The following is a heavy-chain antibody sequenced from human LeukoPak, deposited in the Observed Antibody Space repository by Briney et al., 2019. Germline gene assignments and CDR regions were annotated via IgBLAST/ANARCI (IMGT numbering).Heavy chain of an antibody. Sequence: ASVKVSCKASGYTFTSYDINWVRQATGQGLEWMGWMYPNSGNTGYAQKFQGRVTITRNTSISTAYMELSSLRSEDTAVYYCARGGLRFWVWLFDYWGQGTLATVSS. CDR1: GYTFTSYD. J-gene: IGHJ4*02. D-gene: IGHD3-3*01. CDR3: ARGGLRFWVWLFDY. V-gene: IGHV1-8*03. CDR2: MYPNSGNT.